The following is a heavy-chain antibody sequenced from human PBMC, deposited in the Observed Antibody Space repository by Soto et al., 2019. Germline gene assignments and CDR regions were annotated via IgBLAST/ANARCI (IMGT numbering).Heavy chain of an antibody. J-gene: IGHJ4*02. CDR3: ARDRSDV. CDR1: GFTLSSYA. CDR2: ISFDGNNG. V-gene: IGHV3-30-3*01. Sequence: QVQLVESGGGVVRPGRSLRLSCAASGFTLSSYAMYWVRQAPGKGLEWVAFISFDGNNGYADSVKGRFTISRDNSKNTVYLQMYSLRGEDTAVYYCARDRSDVWGQGTLVTVSS.